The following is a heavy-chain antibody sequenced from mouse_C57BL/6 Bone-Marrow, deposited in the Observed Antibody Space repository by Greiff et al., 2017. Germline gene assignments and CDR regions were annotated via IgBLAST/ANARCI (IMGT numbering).Heavy chain of an antibody. CDR2: IYPRSGNT. CDR3: ALYGSSYVRFAY. J-gene: IGHJ3*01. V-gene: IGHV1-81*01. Sequence: QVQLQQSGAELARPGASVKLSCKASGYTFTSYGISWVKQRTGQGLEWIGEIYPRSGNTYYNEKFKGKATLTADKSSSTAYMELRSLTSEDSAVYFCALYGSSYVRFAYWGQGTLVTVSA. D-gene: IGHD1-1*01. CDR1: GYTFTSYG.